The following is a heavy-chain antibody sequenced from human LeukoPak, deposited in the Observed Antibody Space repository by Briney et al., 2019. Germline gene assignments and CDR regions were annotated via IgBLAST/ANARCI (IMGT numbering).Heavy chain of an antibody. CDR1: GYSISSGYY. V-gene: IGHV4-38-2*02. CDR2: IYHSGST. Sequence: KPSETLSLTFAVSGYSISSGYYWGWIRQPPREGLEWIGSIYHSGSTYYNPSLKSRVTISVDTSKNQFSLKLSSVTAADTAVYYCAREGRQQLVLVDPWGQGTLVTVSS. J-gene: IGHJ5*02. CDR3: AREGRQQLVLVDP. D-gene: IGHD6-13*01.